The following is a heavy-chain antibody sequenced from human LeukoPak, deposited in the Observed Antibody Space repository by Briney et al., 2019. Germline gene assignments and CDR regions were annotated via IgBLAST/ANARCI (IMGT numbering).Heavy chain of an antibody. Sequence: GGSLRLSCAASGFTFSSYGMHWVRQAPGKGLEWVAVISYDGSNKYYADSVKGRFTISRDNSKNTLYLQMNSLRAEDTAVYYCAGGKYFDYWGQETLVTVSS. J-gene: IGHJ4*02. CDR2: ISYDGSNK. CDR1: GFTFSSYG. D-gene: IGHD1-26*01. V-gene: IGHV3-30*03. CDR3: AGGKYFDY.